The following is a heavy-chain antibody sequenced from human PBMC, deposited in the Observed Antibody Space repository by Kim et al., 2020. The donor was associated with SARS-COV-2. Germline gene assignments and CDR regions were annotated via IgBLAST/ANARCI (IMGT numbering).Heavy chain of an antibody. D-gene: IGHD2-2*02. Sequence: SVKGRFTISRDNAKNSLYLQMNRLRAEDTVVYYCATYCSSTSCYRAGMDVWGQGTTVTVSS. CDR3: ATYCSSTSCYRAGMDV. J-gene: IGHJ6*02. V-gene: IGHV3-11*03.